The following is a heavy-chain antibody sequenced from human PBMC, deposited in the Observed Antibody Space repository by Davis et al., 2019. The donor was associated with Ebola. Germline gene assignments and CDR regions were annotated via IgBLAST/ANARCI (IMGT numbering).Heavy chain of an antibody. CDR1: GYIFTSFA. D-gene: IGHD3-3*01. V-gene: IGHV7-4-1*02. Sequence: ASVKVSCKASGYIFTSFAMHWVRQAPGQGLEWMGWIKTNTGNAGYAQGFTGRFVFSLDTSVSTAYLQISSLKAEDTAVYYCARGALLRFLEWSPAYWGQGTLVTVSS. J-gene: IGHJ4*02. CDR2: IKTNTGNA. CDR3: ARGALLRFLEWSPAY.